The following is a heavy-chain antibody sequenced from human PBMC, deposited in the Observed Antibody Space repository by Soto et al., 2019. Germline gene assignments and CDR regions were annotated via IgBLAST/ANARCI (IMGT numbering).Heavy chain of an antibody. Sequence: SETLSLTYTVSGGSISSGDYYWSWIRQPPGKGLEWIGYIYYGGSTYYNPSLKSRLTISLDTSKNQFSLKLSSVTAADTAVYDWAGGSKIKNTLAYGAQGTPVPVSP. J-gene: IGHJ4*02. CDR2: IYYGGST. CDR1: GGSISSGDYY. V-gene: IGHV4-30-4*01. CDR3: AGGSKIKNTLAY. D-gene: IGHD2-2*02.